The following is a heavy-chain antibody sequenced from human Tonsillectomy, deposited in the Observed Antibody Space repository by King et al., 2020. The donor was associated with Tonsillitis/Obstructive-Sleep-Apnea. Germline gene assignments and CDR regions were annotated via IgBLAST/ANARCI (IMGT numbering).Heavy chain of an antibody. V-gene: IGHV3-33*01. CDR3: ARTCRDGYNYDAFDI. CDR1: GFTFSSYG. D-gene: IGHD5-24*01. Sequence: VQLVESGGGVVQPGRSLRLSCAASGFTFSSYGMHWVRQAPGKGLEWVAVIWYDGSNKYYADSVKGRFTISRDNSKNTLYLQMNSLRAEDTAVYYCARTCRDGYNYDAFDIWGQGTMVTVSS. J-gene: IGHJ3*02. CDR2: IWYDGSNK.